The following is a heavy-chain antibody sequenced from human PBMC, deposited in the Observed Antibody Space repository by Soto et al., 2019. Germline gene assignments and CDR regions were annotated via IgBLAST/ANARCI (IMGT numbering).Heavy chain of an antibody. CDR1: GFSLSTRGVG. D-gene: IGHD6-19*01. J-gene: IGHJ4*02. V-gene: IGHV2-5*02. Sequence: QITLKESGPTLVRPTQTLTLTCTFSGFSLSTRGVGVGWIRRPPGKALEWLGLIYWDDDKRYSPSLKSRLTITKDTSKNQVVLTMTNLDPVDTATYYCAHRGSSWQLDYWGQGTLVTVSS. CDR2: IYWDDDK. CDR3: AHRGSSWQLDY.